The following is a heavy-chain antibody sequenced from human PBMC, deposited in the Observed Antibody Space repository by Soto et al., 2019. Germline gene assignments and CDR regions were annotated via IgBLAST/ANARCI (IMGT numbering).Heavy chain of an antibody. CDR3: TTDSYMRYYYYYGMDV. CDR2: IKSKTDGGTT. V-gene: IGHV3-15*07. J-gene: IGHJ6*02. CDR1: GFTFSNAW. Sequence: EVQLVESGGGLVKPGGSLRLSCAASGFTFSNAWMNWVRQAPGKGLEWDGRIKSKTDGGTTDYAAPVKGRFTISRDDSKNTLYLQMNSLKTEDTAVYYCTTDSYMRYYYYYGMDVWGQGTTVTVSS.